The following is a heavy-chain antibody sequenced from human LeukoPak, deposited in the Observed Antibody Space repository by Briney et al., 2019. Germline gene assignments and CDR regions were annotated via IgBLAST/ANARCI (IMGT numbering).Heavy chain of an antibody. CDR1: GFTFSSYA. CDR3: AKDPLNWGTIYFDY. D-gene: IGHD7-27*01. CDR2: ISGGGDST. Sequence: GGSLRLSCAASGFTFSSYAMSWVRQAPGKGLEWVSSISGGGDSTNYAESVKGRFTISRDNSKNTPFLQMNSLTAEDTAIYYCAKDPLNWGTIYFDYWGQGTLVTVSS. J-gene: IGHJ4*02. V-gene: IGHV3-23*01.